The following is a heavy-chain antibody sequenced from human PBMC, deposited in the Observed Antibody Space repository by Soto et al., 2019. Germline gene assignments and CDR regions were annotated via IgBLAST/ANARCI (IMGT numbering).Heavy chain of an antibody. CDR2: IIPISGTA. V-gene: IGHV1-69*13. Sequence: ASVKVSCKASGGTFSSYAISWVRQAPGQGLEWMGGIIPISGTAHYAQKFQGRVTITADESPSTAYMELSSLRSEDTAVYYCARSQGSSTSGEIDYYHYYGLAGSGQRTTVPVAS. CDR3: ARSQGSSTSGEIDYYHYYGLAG. J-gene: IGHJ6*02. D-gene: IGHD2-2*01. CDR1: GGTFSSYA.